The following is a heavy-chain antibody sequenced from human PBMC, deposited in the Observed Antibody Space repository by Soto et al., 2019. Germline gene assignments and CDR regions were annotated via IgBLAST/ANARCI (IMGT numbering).Heavy chain of an antibody. Sequence: QVQLVESGGGVVQPGRSLRLSCAASGFTFRTYSIHWVRQAPGKGLEWVAVISNDGSNKYYADSVKGRFTISRDNSKNTLYLQMNSLRGEDTAVYYCASSYRSGRNYFDFWGQGTLVTVSS. J-gene: IGHJ4*02. CDR1: GFTFRTYS. CDR2: ISNDGSNK. V-gene: IGHV3-30-3*01. D-gene: IGHD6-19*01. CDR3: ASSYRSGRNYFDF.